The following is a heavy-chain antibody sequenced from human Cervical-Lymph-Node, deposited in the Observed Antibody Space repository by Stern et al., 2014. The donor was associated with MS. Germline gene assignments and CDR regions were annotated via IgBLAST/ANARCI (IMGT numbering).Heavy chain of an antibody. CDR3: AREVGSLAMDV. D-gene: IGHD1-1*01. Sequence: VQLVQSGAEVKKPGSSGKVSCKASGDTFTDYAISWVRQAPGQGPEWMGGITPIFASADYAQKFQGRLTITADKSTSTAYMDLSSLTSEDTAVYYCAREVGSLAMDVWGQGTTVIVSS. CDR1: GDTFTDYA. V-gene: IGHV1-69*06. CDR2: ITPIFASA. J-gene: IGHJ6*01.